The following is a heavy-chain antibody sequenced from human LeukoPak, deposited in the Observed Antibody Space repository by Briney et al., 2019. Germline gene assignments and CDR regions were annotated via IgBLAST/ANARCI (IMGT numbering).Heavy chain of an antibody. D-gene: IGHD6-19*01. V-gene: IGHV3-66*01. CDR2: IYGGGST. CDR3: ARDAVAGYYYYYGMDV. CDR1: GFTVSSNY. J-gene: IGHJ6*02. Sequence: GGSLRLSCAASGFTVSSNYMSWVRQAPGKGLEWVSVIYGGGSTYYADSVKGRFTISRDNSKNTLYLQMNSLRAEDTAVYYCARDAVAGYYYYYGMDVWGQGTTVTVSS.